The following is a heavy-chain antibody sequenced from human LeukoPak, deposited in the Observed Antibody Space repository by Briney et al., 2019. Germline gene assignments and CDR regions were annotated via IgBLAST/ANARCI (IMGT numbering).Heavy chain of an antibody. Sequence: KGGESLKISCKGSGYSFTSYWIGWVRQTPGKGLEWMGIIYPGDSDTRYSPSFQGQVTISADKSISTAYLQWSSLKASDTAMYYCARLRSESSSWYALDYWGQGTLVTVSS. CDR2: IYPGDSDT. D-gene: IGHD6-13*01. CDR1: GYSFTSYW. J-gene: IGHJ4*02. CDR3: ARLRSESSSWYALDY. V-gene: IGHV5-51*01.